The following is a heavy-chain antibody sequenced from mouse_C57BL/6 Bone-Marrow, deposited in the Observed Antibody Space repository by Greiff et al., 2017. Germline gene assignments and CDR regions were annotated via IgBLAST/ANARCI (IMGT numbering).Heavy chain of an antibody. CDR2: ISGGGGNT. CDR3: ASQAWFAD. Sequence: EVNVVESGGGLVKPGGSLKLSCAASGFTFSSYTMSWVRQTPEKRLEWVATISGGGGNTYYPDSVKGRFTISSDNAKNTLYLQMSSLRSEDTALYYCASQAWFADWGQGTLVTVSA. CDR1: GFTFSSYT. J-gene: IGHJ3*01. V-gene: IGHV5-9*01.